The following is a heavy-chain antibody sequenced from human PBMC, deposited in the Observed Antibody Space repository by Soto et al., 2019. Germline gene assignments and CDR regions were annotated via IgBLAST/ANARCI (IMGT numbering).Heavy chain of an antibody. J-gene: IGHJ4*02. CDR1: GYTFTSYY. V-gene: IGHV1-46*01. CDR3: ARERGRKDIVLVPAAMEGDYFDY. CDR2: INHSGGST. Sequence: ASAKVSCKASGYTFTSYYMHWVRQAPGQGLEWKGIINHSGGSTSYAQKFQGRVTITRDTSTSTVYMELSSLRSEDTAVYYCARERGRKDIVLVPAAMEGDYFDYWGQGTLVTVS. D-gene: IGHD2-2*01.